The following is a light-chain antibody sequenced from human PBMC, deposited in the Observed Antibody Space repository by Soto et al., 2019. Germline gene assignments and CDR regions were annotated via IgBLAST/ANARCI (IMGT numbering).Light chain of an antibody. J-gene: IGLJ2*01. V-gene: IGLV2-8*01. Sequence: QSALTQPPSASGSPGQSVTISCTGASSDVGGYNYVSWYQQHPGKAPKLMIYEVSERPSGVPDRFSGSKSGNTASLTVSGLQAEEEAYYYCSSYAGSNNVIFGGGTKLTVL. CDR2: EVS. CDR3: SSYAGSNNVI. CDR1: SSDVGGYNY.